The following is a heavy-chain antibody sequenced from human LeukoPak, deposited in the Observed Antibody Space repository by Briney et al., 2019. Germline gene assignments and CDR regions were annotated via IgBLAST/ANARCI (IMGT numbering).Heavy chain of an antibody. Sequence: GESLKISCKGSGYSFTSYWIGWVRQMPGKGLEWMGIIYPGDSDTRYSPSFQGQVTISAVKSISTAYLQWSSLKASDTAMYYCARVSGEYYYDHVFDYWGQGTLVTVSS. CDR3: ARVSGEYYYDHVFDY. CDR1: GYSFTSYW. CDR2: IYPGDSDT. D-gene: IGHD3-22*01. J-gene: IGHJ4*02. V-gene: IGHV5-51*01.